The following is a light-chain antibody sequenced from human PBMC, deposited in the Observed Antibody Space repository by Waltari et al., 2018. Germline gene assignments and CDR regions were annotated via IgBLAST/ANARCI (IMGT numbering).Light chain of an antibody. J-gene: IGKJ2*01. CDR3: QQRKQWPYT. Sequence: DIALTQSPATLSLSPGERATLSCRASQSVHRNLAWYQQKAGQPPRPLIYGVSSRATAIADRFTDSGSGMEFTLTIGGLRPEDVDIYHCQQRKQWPYTFGQGTKVEIK. CDR2: GVS. V-gene: IGKV3D-15*01. CDR1: QSVHRN.